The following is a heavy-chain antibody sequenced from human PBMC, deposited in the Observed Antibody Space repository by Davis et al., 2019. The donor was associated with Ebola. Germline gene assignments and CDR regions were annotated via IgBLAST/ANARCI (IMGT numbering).Heavy chain of an antibody. D-gene: IGHD5-12*01. CDR1: GGTFSSYA. Sequence: AASVKVSCKASGGTFSSYAISWVRQAPGQGLEWMGGTIPIFGTANYAQKFQGRVTITADESTSTAYMELSSLRSEDTAVYYCARDPVGGYDLYYYYGMDVWGQGTTVTVSS. CDR3: ARDPVGGYDLYYYYGMDV. J-gene: IGHJ6*02. CDR2: TIPIFGTA. V-gene: IGHV1-69*13.